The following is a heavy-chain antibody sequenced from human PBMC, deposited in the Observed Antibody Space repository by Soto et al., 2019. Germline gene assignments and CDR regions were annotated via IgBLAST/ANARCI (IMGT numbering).Heavy chain of an antibody. D-gene: IGHD2-2*01. V-gene: IGHV3-33*01. CDR3: ARDRLRARVPAAMLFDP. Sequence: GGSLRLSCAASGFTFSSYGMHWVRQAPGKGLEWVAVIWYDGSNKYYADSVKGRFTISRDNSKNTLYLQMNSLRAEDTAVYYCARDRLRARVPAAMLFDPWGQGTLVTVSS. CDR2: IWYDGSNK. J-gene: IGHJ5*02. CDR1: GFTFSSYG.